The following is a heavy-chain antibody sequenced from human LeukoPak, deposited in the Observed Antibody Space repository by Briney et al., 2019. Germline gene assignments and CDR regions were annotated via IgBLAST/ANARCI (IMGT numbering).Heavy chain of an antibody. V-gene: IGHV3-23*01. CDR3: AKSPPIHDTGDY. J-gene: IGHJ4*02. Sequence: PGGSLRLSCATSGFTFSSYAMSWVRQAPGRGLAWASAISGSGGSTYYADSVKGRFTISRDNSKNTLYLQMNSLRAEDTAVYYCAKSPPIHDTGDYWGQGTLVTVSS. CDR2: ISGSGGST. CDR1: GFTFSSYA.